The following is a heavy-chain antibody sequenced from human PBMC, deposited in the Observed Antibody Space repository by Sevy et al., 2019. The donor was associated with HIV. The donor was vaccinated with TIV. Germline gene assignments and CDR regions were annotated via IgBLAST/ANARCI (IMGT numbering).Heavy chain of an antibody. CDR1: GGSISSSSYY. D-gene: IGHD3-22*01. CDR3: ASDRGYDSSGYYYGEYFQH. CDR2: IYYSGST. J-gene: IGHJ1*01. Sequence: SETLSLTCTVSGGSISSSSYYWGWIRQPPGKGLEWIGSIYYSGSTYYNPSLKSRVTISVDTSKNQFSLKLSSVTAADTAVYYCASDRGYDSSGYYYGEYFQHWGPGTLVTVSS. V-gene: IGHV4-39*01.